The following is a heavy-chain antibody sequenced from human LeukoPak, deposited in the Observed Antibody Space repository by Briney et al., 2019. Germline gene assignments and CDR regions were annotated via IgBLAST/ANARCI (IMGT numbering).Heavy chain of an antibody. D-gene: IGHD6-13*01. V-gene: IGHV3-30-3*01. J-gene: IGHJ4*02. CDR1: GFTFSSYA. Sequence: PGGSLRLSCAASGFTFSSYAMHWVRQAPGKGLEWVAVISYDGSNKYYADSVKGRFTISRDNSKNTLYLQMNSLRAEDTAVYYCARDFIAAAANYYFDYWGQGTLVTVSS. CDR3: ARDFIAAAANYYFDY. CDR2: ISYDGSNK.